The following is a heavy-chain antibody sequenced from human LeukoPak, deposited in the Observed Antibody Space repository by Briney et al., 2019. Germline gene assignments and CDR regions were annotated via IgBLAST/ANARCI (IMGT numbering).Heavy chain of an antibody. CDR2: IKEDGSEK. J-gene: IGHJ4*02. Sequence: GGSLRLSCAVSGFTFGSYWMSWVRQAPGKGLEWVANIKEDGSEKYYMDSVKGRFTISRDNAKNSLYLQMSSLGAEDTAVYYCARDKRVGPTLFDYWGQGTVVTVSS. CDR1: GFTFGSYW. D-gene: IGHD1-26*01. V-gene: IGHV3-7*01. CDR3: ARDKRVGPTLFDY.